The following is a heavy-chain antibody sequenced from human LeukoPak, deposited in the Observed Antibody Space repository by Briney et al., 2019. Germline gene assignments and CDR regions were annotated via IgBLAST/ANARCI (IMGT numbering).Heavy chain of an antibody. J-gene: IGHJ3*02. CDR2: ISQSGST. CDR1: GYSISSGYY. V-gene: IGHV4-38-2*02. CDR3: ARALGAFDI. Sequence: SETLSLTCTVSGYSISSGYYWSWIRQPPGKGLEWIGEISQSGSTNYNPSLKSRVNISLDTSENQFSLKLSSVTAADTAVYYCARALGAFDIWGQGTLVTVSS.